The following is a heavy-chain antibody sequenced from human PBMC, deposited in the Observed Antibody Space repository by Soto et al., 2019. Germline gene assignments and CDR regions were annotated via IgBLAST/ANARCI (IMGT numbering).Heavy chain of an antibody. CDR2: IGTAGDP. CDR3: ARAAYYYDSSGYPGPYWYFDL. Sequence: VGSLRLSCAASGFTFSSYDMHWVRQATGKGLEWVSAIGTAGDPYYPGSVKGRFTISRENAKNSLYLQMNSLRAGDTAVYYCARAAYYYDSSGYPGPYWYFDLWGRGTLVTVSS. V-gene: IGHV3-13*05. J-gene: IGHJ2*01. CDR1: GFTFSSYD. D-gene: IGHD3-22*01.